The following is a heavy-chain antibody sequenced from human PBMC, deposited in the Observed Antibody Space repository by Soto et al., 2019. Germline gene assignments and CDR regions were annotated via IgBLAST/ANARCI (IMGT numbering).Heavy chain of an antibody. D-gene: IGHD3-10*01. V-gene: IGHV4-30-4*01. CDR2: IYYSGST. J-gene: IGHJ4*02. Sequence: NPSETLSLTCTVSGGSISSGDYYWSWIRQPPGKGLEWIGYIYYSGSTYYNPSLKSRVTISVDTSKNQFSLKLSSVTAADTAVYYCARFPYDNYYYFDYWGQGTLVTVSS. CDR1: GGSISSGDYY. CDR3: ARFPYDNYYYFDY.